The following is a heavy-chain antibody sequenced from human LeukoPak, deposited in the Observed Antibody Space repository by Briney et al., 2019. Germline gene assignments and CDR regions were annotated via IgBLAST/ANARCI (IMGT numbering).Heavy chain of an antibody. D-gene: IGHD5-18*01. CDR1: GFTFSSYS. CDR3: ARVSYSYGYAVDY. CDR2: ISSSSSYI. Sequence: PGGSLRLSCAASGFTFSSYSMNWVRQAPGKGLEWVSSISSSSSYIYYPESVKGRFTISRDNAKNSLYLQMNSLRAEDTSVYYCARVSYSYGYAVDYWGQGTLVTVSS. V-gene: IGHV3-21*01. J-gene: IGHJ4*02.